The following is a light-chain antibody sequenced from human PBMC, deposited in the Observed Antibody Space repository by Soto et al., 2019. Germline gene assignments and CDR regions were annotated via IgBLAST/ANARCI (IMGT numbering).Light chain of an antibody. Sequence: QLTQSPSSLSASVGDRVTITCRASQGIASYLAWYQQKPGQAPNLLIYAASTLQSGVPSRFSGSGSGTDFTLTISSLQPEDFATYYCQQLNSYPLTFGEGTKVEI. CDR1: QGIASY. V-gene: IGKV1-9*01. J-gene: IGKJ4*01. CDR2: AAS. CDR3: QQLNSYPLT.